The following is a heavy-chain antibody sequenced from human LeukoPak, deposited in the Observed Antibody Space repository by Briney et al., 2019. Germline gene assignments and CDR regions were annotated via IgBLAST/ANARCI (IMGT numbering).Heavy chain of an antibody. Sequence: ASVKVSCKASGYTFTSYDINWVRQATGQGLEWMGWMNPNSGNTGYAQKFQGRVTITRNTSISTAYMELSSLRSEDTAVYYCARGQNDFWSGPTGYWGQGTLVTVFS. CDR3: ARGQNDFWSGPTGY. CDR1: GYTFTSYD. D-gene: IGHD3-3*01. J-gene: IGHJ4*02. V-gene: IGHV1-8*03. CDR2: MNPNSGNT.